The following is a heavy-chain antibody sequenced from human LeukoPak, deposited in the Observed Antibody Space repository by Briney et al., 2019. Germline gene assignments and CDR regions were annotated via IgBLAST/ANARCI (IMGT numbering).Heavy chain of an antibody. V-gene: IGHV3-23*01. CDR1: GFTFSSYA. CDR2: ISGSGGST. CDR3: AYDRSSARRFDY. D-gene: IGHD6-6*01. J-gene: IGHJ4*02. Sequence: GGSLRLSCAASGFTFSSYAMSWVRQAPGKGLEWVSAISGSGGSTYYADSVKGRFTISRDNSKNTLYLQMNSLRAEDTAVYYCAYDRSSARRFDYWGQGTLVTVSS.